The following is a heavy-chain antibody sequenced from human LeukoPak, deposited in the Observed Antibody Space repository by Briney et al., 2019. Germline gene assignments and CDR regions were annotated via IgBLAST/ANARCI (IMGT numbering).Heavy chain of an antibody. V-gene: IGHV3-23*01. CDR2: ITTSDGNT. Sequence: GGSLRLSCEASGFIFTDYWMTWARQAPGKGLEWVSTITTSDGNTYYADSVKGRFTVSRDNSKNTLFLQMNSLRAEDTAVYYCAKDGGLWVSAHWGDSWGRGTLVTVSS. CDR1: GFIFTDYW. J-gene: IGHJ4*02. CDR3: AKDGGLWVSAHWGDS. D-gene: IGHD7-27*01.